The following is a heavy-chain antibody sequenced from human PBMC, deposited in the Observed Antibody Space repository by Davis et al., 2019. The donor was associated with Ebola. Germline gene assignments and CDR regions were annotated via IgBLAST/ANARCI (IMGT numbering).Heavy chain of an antibody. CDR3: GGLRRAITGIDDGFGI. Sequence: GESLKIPCKDSGNSFTTHWIGWVRHTSGKGLERKGITYIGESASRYSPSFRGHVIISADNSMKTAFLQWGRLKASDSGMYYCGGLRRAITGIDDGFGIWGGRTMVTVSS. V-gene: IGHV5-51*01. D-gene: IGHD1-26*01. CDR2: TYIGESAS. CDR1: GNSFTTHW. J-gene: IGHJ3*02.